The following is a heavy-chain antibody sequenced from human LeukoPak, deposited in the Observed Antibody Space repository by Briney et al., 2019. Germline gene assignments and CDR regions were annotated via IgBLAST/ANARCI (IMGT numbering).Heavy chain of an antibody. D-gene: IGHD1-26*01. Sequence: PSETLSLTCTVSGGSISSYYWSWIRQPPGKGLEWIGYIYYSGSTSYNPSLKSRVTISVDTSKNQFSLKLSSVAAADTAVYYCARGSWEFLYWGQGTLVTVSS. V-gene: IGHV4-59*08. CDR1: GGSISSYY. J-gene: IGHJ4*02. CDR3: ARGSWEFLY. CDR2: IYYSGST.